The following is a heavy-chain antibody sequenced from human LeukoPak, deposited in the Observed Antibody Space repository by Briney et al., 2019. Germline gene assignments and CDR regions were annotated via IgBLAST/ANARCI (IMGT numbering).Heavy chain of an antibody. CDR2: IYYSGST. CDR1: GGSISSGGYY. Sequence: KPSETLSLTCTVSGGSISSGGYYWSWIRQHPGKGLEWIGYIYYSGSTYYNPSLKSRVAISVDVSKDQFSLNLTSVTAADTAVYYCVRGTHGDKWGQGTLVTVSS. J-gene: IGHJ4*02. V-gene: IGHV4-31*03. CDR3: VRGTHGDK. D-gene: IGHD7-27*01.